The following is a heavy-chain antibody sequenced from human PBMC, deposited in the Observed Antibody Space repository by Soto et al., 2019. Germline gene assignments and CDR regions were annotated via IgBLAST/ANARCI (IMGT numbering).Heavy chain of an antibody. Sequence: SVNVSCKASGGTFSSYAISWVRQAPGQGLEWMGGIIPIFGTANYAQKFQGRVTITADESTSTAYMELSSLRSEDTAVYYCARARWEVTTPQTSTIDACDSLGQQTMVTASS. J-gene: IGHJ3*02. D-gene: IGHD4-17*01. CDR3: ARARWEVTTPQTSTIDACDS. V-gene: IGHV1-69*13. CDR2: IIPIFGTA. CDR1: GGTFSSYA.